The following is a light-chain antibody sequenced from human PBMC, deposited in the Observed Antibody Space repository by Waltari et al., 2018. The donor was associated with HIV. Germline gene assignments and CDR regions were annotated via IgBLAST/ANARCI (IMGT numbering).Light chain of an antibody. CDR1: NSNIGSTYD. Sequence: QSVLTQPPSVSGAPGQRVTISCTGSNSNIGSTYDVHWYQLLPGKAPKLLIYANNNRPSRDPDRFSGSNSGASASLPITGLQAEDEADYSCQSYDSRLSAWVFGGWTKVTVL. CDR2: ANN. V-gene: IGLV1-40*01. CDR3: QSYDSRLSAWV. J-gene: IGLJ3*02.